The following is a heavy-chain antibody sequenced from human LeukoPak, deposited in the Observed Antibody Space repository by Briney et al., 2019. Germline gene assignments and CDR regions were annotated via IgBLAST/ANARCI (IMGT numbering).Heavy chain of an antibody. V-gene: IGHV4-30-4*01. D-gene: IGHD3-10*01. CDR3: ARSSHGSGSYYLDY. CDR1: GGSFSGYY. Sequence: SETLSLTCVVSGGSFSGYYWSWIRQPPGKGLEWIGYIYYSGSTYYNPSLKSRVTISVDTSKNQFSLKLSSVTAADTAVYYCARSSHGSGSYYLDYWGQGTLVTVSS. J-gene: IGHJ4*02. CDR2: IYYSGST.